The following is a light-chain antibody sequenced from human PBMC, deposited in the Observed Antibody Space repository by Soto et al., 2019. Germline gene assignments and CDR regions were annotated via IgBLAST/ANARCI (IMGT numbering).Light chain of an antibody. CDR2: SAS. Sequence: IQMTPSPSSLSASIGARVTITCLASQGIGVRLAWFQQKPGKAPQYLIQSASTLASGVPSRFSGSGSGTDFILTINNLQPEDVATYYCLQVNSFPRTFGQGTKVDIK. CDR1: QGIGVR. CDR3: LQVNSFPRT. J-gene: IGKJ1*01. V-gene: IGKV1-12*01.